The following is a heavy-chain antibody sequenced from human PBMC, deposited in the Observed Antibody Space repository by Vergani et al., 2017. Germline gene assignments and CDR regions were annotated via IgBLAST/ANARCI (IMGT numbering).Heavy chain of an antibody. CDR3: ARAIVVVPAAIPYYYYYMDV. J-gene: IGHJ6*03. V-gene: IGHV1-18*01. D-gene: IGHD2-2*02. CDR1: GYTFTSYG. Sequence: QVQLVQSGAEVKKPGASVKVSCKASGYTFTSYGISWVRQAPGQGLEWMGWISAYNGNTNYAQKLQGRVTMTTDTSTSTAYMELRSLRSDDTAVYYCARAIVVVPAAIPYYYYYMDVWGKGTTVTVSS. CDR2: ISAYNGNT.